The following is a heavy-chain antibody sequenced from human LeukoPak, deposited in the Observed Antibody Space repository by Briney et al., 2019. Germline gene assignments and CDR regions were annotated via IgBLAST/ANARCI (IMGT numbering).Heavy chain of an antibody. CDR1: GFTFSSYW. CDR2: ISRSGSAI. D-gene: IGHD3-10*01. V-gene: IGHV3-48*01. Sequence: GGSLRLSCAASGFTFSSYWMSWVRQAPGKGLEWVSYISRSGSAIFYTDSVKGRFTVSRDNGKNSLYLQMSSLRAEDTAVYHCARDVHAWDYTSGSYDYWGQGTLVTVSS. CDR3: ARDVHAWDYTSGSYDY. J-gene: IGHJ4*02.